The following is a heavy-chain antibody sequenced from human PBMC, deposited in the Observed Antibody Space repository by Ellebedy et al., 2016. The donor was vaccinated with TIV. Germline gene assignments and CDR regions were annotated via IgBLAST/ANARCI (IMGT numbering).Heavy chain of an antibody. Sequence: GESLKISXEASGFTFSIYSMNWVRQAPGKGLEWVSYIGGSTSAMFYADSVKGRFTISRDNAESSLYLLMNSLRAEDTALYYCAKGISSGTSWYISWGQGTLVTVSS. J-gene: IGHJ4*02. CDR2: IGGSTSAM. D-gene: IGHD2-2*02. CDR1: GFTFSIYS. V-gene: IGHV3-48*01. CDR3: AKGISSGTSWYIS.